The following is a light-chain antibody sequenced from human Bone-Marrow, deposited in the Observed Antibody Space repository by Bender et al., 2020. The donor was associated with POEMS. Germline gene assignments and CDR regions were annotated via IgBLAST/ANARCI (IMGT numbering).Light chain of an antibody. V-gene: IGLV1-44*01. CDR1: SSKFGSYP. J-gene: IGLJ3*02. CDR2: NNS. Sequence: QSVLIQPPSASGTPGQRVTISCSGSSSKFGSYPVNWYQQLPGAAPKLVIFNNSQRPSGVPDRFSGSNSGTSASLVISGLLSDDEADFYCATWDDSLNGWVFGGGTKLTVL. CDR3: ATWDDSLNGWV.